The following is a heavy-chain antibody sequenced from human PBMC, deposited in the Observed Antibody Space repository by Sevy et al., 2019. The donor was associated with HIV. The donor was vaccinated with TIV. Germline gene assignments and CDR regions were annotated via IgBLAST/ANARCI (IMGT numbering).Heavy chain of an antibody. Sequence: GGYLRLSCAASRFTFSSYGMHWVRQAPGKGLEWMAVISYDGSNKYADSVKGRFTISRDNSKNTLYLQMNSLRPEDTAVYDSAKAQHGSGYSAYGMDVWGQGTTVTVSS. D-gene: IGHD3-22*01. V-gene: IGHV3-30*18. CDR1: RFTFSSYG. CDR2: ISYDGSNK. J-gene: IGHJ6*02. CDR3: AKAQHGSGYSAYGMDV.